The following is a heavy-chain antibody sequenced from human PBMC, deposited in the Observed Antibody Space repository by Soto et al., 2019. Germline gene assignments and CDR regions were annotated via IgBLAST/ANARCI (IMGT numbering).Heavy chain of an antibody. CDR2: VMYSGST. J-gene: IGHJ4*02. V-gene: IGHV4-34*12. CDR1: GASSSDYN. CDR3: ARSRILSGRYFDS. Sequence: QVQLQQWGAGLLKPSETLSLTCAVYGASSSDYNWSWIRESPGKGLEWIGEVMYSGSTNYNPSLKSRITISLDASKNQFSLKVTSVTAADTAVDYCARSRILSGRYFDSWGQGSLVTVSS. D-gene: IGHD1-26*01.